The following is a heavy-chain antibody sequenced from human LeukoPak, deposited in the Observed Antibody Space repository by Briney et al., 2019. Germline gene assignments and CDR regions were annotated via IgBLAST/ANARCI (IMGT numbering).Heavy chain of an antibody. CDR2: ISGSGGST. CDR1: GFTFSSYA. D-gene: IGHD1-26*01. Sequence: PGRSLRLSCAASGFTFSSYAMSWVRQAPGKGLEWVSAISGSGGSTYYADSVKGRFTISRDNSKNTLYLQMNSLRAEDTAVYYCAKDLVNGGATQDPTLDYWGQGTLVTVSS. J-gene: IGHJ4*02. V-gene: IGHV3-23*01. CDR3: AKDLVNGGATQDPTLDY.